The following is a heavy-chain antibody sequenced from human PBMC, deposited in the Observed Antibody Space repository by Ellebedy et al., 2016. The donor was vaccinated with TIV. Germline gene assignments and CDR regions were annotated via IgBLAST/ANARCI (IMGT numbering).Heavy chain of an antibody. J-gene: IGHJ6*03. CDR2: IYYSGST. V-gene: IGHV4-59*12. CDR3: ARDSVVVPAAIHYYYYYYMDV. Sequence: SETLSLTXTVSGGSISSYYWSWIRQPPGKGLEWIGYIYYSGSTNYNPSLKSRVTISVDTSKNQFSLKLSSVTVADTAVYYCARDSVVVPAAIHYYYYYYMDVWGKGTTVTVSS. CDR1: GGSISSYY. D-gene: IGHD2-2*01.